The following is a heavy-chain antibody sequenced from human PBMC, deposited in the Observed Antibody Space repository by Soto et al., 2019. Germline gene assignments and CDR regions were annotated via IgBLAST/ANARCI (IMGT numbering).Heavy chain of an antibody. V-gene: IGHV4-59*01. CDR1: GGSISSYY. J-gene: IGHJ4*02. Sequence: SETLSLTCTVSGGSISSYYWSGIRQPPGKGLEWIGYIYYSGSTDYNPSLKSRVTISVDTSKNQFSLKLSSVTAADTAVYYCARGLYDFWSGYYNGYFDYWGQGTLVTVSS. CDR3: ARGLYDFWSGYYNGYFDY. CDR2: IYYSGST. D-gene: IGHD3-3*01.